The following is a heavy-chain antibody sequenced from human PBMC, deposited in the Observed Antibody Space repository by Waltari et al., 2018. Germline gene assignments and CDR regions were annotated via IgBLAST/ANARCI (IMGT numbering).Heavy chain of an antibody. CDR2: SVYSGST. D-gene: IGHD2-2*02. J-gene: IGHJ1*01. CDR3: ARTVVVPAAIFSYFQH. V-gene: IGHV4-39*01. CDR1: GGSISSSSYY. Sequence: QLQLQESGPGLVKPSETLSLTCTVSGGSISSSSYYWAWIRQPPGTGLEWIGSSVYSGSTYYNPSLKSRVTISVDTSKNQFSLKLSSVTAADTAVYYCARTVVVPAAIFSYFQHWGQGTLVTVSS.